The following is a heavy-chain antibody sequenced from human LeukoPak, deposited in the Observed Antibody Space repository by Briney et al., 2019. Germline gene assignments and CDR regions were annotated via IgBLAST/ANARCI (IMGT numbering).Heavy chain of an antibody. J-gene: IGHJ4*02. CDR2: ISYDGSNK. CDR3: ARDSPVYCGGDCYFDY. D-gene: IGHD2-21*02. CDR1: GFTFSSYA. Sequence: GRSLRLSCAASGFTFSSYAMHWVRQAPGKGLEWVAVISYDGSNKYYAGSVKGRFTISRDNSKNTLYLQMNSLRAEDTAVYYCARDSPVYCGGDCYFDYWGQGTLVTVSS. V-gene: IGHV3-30*01.